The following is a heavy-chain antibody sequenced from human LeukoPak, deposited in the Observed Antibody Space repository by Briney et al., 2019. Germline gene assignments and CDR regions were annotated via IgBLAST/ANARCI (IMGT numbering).Heavy chain of an antibody. CDR1: KFTFRSYA. V-gene: IGHV3-23*01. CDR2: ISGSGAIT. D-gene: IGHD3-22*01. Sequence: GGSLRLSRAASKFTFRSYAMSWVRQAPGKGLEWVSGISGSGAITYYADSVKGRFTISRDNPKNTLYLQMNSLRAEDTAVYYCAKGGGDYYDSTGRYYFDYWGQGTLVTVSS. J-gene: IGHJ4*02. CDR3: AKGGGDYYDSTGRYYFDY.